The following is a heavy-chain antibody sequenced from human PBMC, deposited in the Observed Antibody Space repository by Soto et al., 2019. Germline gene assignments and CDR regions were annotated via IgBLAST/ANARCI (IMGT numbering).Heavy chain of an antibody. CDR1: CGSSSSDNYF. V-gene: IGHV4-31*03. J-gene: IGHJ3*01. CDR2: VDYIGRA. Sequence: SETLSLTCTASCGSSSSDNYFWSWIRQHPGKGLVWIGDVDYIGRADYSASFRSRVTTSVDSLKIQLSLRLCSVIVADTATEYCARGVRSAAASDAFQLWVQGRVVTV. CDR3: ARGVRSAAASDAFQL. D-gene: IGHD2-15*01.